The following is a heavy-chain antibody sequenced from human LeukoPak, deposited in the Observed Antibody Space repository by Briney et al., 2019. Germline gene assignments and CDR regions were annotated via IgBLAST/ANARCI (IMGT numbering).Heavy chain of an antibody. CDR2: ISGSGGST. CDR3: ARGGSRVAVAGNFDY. J-gene: IGHJ4*02. D-gene: IGHD6-19*01. V-gene: IGHV3-23*01. Sequence: GGSLRLSCAASGFTFSSYAMSWVRQAPGKGLAWVSGISGSGGSTYYADSVKGRFTISRDNSKNTLYLQMNSLRAEDTAVYYCARGGSRVAVAGNFDYWGQGTLVTVSS. CDR1: GFTFSSYA.